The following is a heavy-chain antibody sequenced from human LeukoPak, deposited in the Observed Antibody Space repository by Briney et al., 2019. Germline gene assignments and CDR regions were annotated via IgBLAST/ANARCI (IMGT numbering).Heavy chain of an antibody. CDR2: IYYSGST. D-gene: IGHD5-12*01. CDR1: GGSISSSSYY. V-gene: IGHV4-39*07. Sequence: KPSETLSLTCTVSGGSISSSSYYWGWIRQPPGKGLEWIGSIYYSGSTYYNPSLKSRVTISGDTSKKQFSLKLSSVTAADTAVYYCARVARKWLRYEGAYYFDYWGQGTLVTVSS. CDR3: ARVARKWLRYEGAYYFDY. J-gene: IGHJ4*02.